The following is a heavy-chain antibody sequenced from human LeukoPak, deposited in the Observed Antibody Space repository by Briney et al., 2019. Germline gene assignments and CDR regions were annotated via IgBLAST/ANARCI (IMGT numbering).Heavy chain of an antibody. CDR1: GGSISSYY. Sequence: SETLSLTCTVSGGSISSYYWSWIRQPPGKGLEWIGYIYYSGSTNYNPSLKSRATISVDTSKNQFSLKLSSVTAADTAVYYCARNILTAGYDAFDIWGQGTMVTVSS. CDR2: IYYSGST. V-gene: IGHV4-59*01. J-gene: IGHJ3*02. D-gene: IGHD3-9*01. CDR3: ARNILTAGYDAFDI.